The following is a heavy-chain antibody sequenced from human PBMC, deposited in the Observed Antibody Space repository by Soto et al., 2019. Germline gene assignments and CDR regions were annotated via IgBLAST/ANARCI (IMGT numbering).Heavy chain of an antibody. J-gene: IGHJ4*02. CDR3: ASMGYSSSWYYFDY. Sequence: EVQLVESGGGLVQPGGSLRLSCAASGFTVSSNYMSWVRQAPGKGLEWVSVIYSGGSTYYADSVKGRFTISRDNSKNTRYLQMNSLRAEDTAVYYCASMGYSSSWYYFDYWGQGTLVTVSS. CDR2: IYSGGST. V-gene: IGHV3-66*01. D-gene: IGHD6-13*01. CDR1: GFTVSSNY.